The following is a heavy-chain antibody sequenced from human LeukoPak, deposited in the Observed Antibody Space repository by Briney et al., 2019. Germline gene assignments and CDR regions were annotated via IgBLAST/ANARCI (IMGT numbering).Heavy chain of an antibody. Sequence: ASVKVSCKASGYTFTSYDINWVRQAIGQGLEWMGWINPNSGGTNYAQKFQGRVTMTRDTSISTAYMELSRLRSDDTAVYYCARGPVVVVPAASRPYYYYGMDVWGQGTTVTVSS. CDR3: ARGPVVVVPAASRPYYYYGMDV. CDR2: INPNSGGT. CDR1: GYTFTSYD. J-gene: IGHJ6*02. D-gene: IGHD2-2*01. V-gene: IGHV1-2*02.